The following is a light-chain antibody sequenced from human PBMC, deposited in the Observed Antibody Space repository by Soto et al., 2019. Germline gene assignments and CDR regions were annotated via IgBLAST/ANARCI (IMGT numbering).Light chain of an antibody. J-gene: IGKJ5*01. CDR1: QTISSW. V-gene: IGKV1-5*03. CDR2: KAS. Sequence: DLQMTQSSSRICGFVGDILNNTCRSSQTISSWLAWYQQKPGKAPKLLIYKASTLKSGVPSRFSGSGSGTDFTLTIRSLEPEDFAVYYCQQSSKWPPITCGKGQRRAIK. CDR3: QQSSKWPPIT.